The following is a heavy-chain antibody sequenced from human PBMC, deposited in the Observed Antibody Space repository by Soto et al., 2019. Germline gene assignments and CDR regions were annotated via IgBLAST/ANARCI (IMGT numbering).Heavy chain of an antibody. V-gene: IGHV1-69*08. D-gene: IGHD5-18*01. Sequence: QVQLVQSGAEVKKPGSSVKVSCKASGGTFSSYTISWVRQAPGQGLEWMGRIIPILGIANYAQKFQGRVTITAEKSMSTASMELSSLRSEDTAVYYCARDAGRGYSYGSFGYWGQGTLVTVSS. CDR3: ARDAGRGYSYGSFGY. J-gene: IGHJ4*02. CDR2: IIPILGIA. CDR1: GGTFSSYT.